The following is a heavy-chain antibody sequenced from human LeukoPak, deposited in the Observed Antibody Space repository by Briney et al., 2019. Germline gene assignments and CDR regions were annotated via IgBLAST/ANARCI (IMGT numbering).Heavy chain of an antibody. Sequence: GGSLRLSCAASGFTFSSYRMIWVRQAPGKGLEWVAYINQHGSETFYVDYVKGRFTISRDNTHNSLYLQMNSLRPEDTALYYCVRDAGYSGYMINDIWGQGTMVTVSS. V-gene: IGHV3-7*01. CDR3: VRDAGYSGYMINDI. CDR2: INQHGSET. CDR1: GFTFSSYR. J-gene: IGHJ3*02. D-gene: IGHD5-12*01.